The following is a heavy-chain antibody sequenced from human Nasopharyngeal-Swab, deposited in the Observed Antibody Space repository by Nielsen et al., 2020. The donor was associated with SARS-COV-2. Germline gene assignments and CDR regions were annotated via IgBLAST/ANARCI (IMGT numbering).Heavy chain of an antibody. J-gene: IGHJ4*02. V-gene: IGHV3-48*04. CDR3: VTGGSYYVY. CDR1: GFTFRSRS. CDR2: INGDSSAK. Sequence: GESLKISCVASGFTFRSRSMNWVRQAPGKGLEWVSYINGDSSAKYYVDSVKGRFTISRDNAKNSLYLQMNSLRAEDTAVYHCVTGGSYYVYWGQGTLVTVSS. D-gene: IGHD1-26*01.